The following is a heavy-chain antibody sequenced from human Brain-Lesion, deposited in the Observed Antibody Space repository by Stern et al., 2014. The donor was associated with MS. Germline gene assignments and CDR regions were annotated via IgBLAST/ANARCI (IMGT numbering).Heavy chain of an antibody. CDR3: AKGVWGSYLNAFDM. CDR1: GFRFSSYG. D-gene: IGHD3-16*02. J-gene: IGHJ3*02. V-gene: IGHV3-23*04. CDR2: ISGSGGST. Sequence: EVQLVQSGGGFEQPGGSVRLSCGASGFRFSSYGMSWVRQTPGKGLEWVSGISGSGGSTYYADSVKGRFAISRDKSKNTLFLQMNSLRAEDTAVYYCAKGVWGSYLNAFDMWGQGTMVTVSS.